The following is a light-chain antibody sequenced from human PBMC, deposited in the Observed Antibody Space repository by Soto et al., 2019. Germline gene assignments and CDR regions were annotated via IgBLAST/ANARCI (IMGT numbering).Light chain of an antibody. CDR1: QSVFYSSNNKNY. Sequence: DIVMTQSPASLAVSLGESATINCKSSQSVFYSSNNKNYLAWYQQKPGQPPKLLIYWASTRESGVPDRFSGSGSGTDFTLTISGLQAEDVAVYYCQQYYGTPYTFGQGTKLEIQ. J-gene: IGKJ2*01. CDR3: QQYYGTPYT. CDR2: WAS. V-gene: IGKV4-1*01.